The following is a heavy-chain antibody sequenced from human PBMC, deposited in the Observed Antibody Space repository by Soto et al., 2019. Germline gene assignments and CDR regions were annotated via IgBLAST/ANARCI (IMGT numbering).Heavy chain of an antibody. CDR3: ARDRRVFTVTTPVVGFDY. D-gene: IGHD4-17*01. V-gene: IGHV1-18*01. J-gene: IGHJ4*02. CDR2: ISAYNGNT. CDR1: GYTFTSYG. Sequence: ASVKVSCKASGYTFTSYGISWVRQAPGQGLEWMGWISAYNGNTNYAQKLQGRVTMTTDTSTSTAYMELRSLRSDDTAVYYCARDRRVFTVTTPVVGFDYWGQGTLVTVSS.